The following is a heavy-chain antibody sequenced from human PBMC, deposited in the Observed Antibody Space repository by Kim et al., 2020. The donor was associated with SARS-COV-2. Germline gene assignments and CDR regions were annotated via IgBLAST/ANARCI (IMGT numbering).Heavy chain of an antibody. CDR3: ARDQYSSSWGYYYYYGMDV. J-gene: IGHJ6*04. V-gene: IGHV3-30-3*01. Sequence: GGSLRLSCAASGFTFSSYAMHWVRQAPGKGLEWVAVISYDGSNKYYADSVKGRFTISRDNSKNTLYLQMNSLRAEDTAVYYCARDQYSSSWGYYYYYGMDVWGEGAPVTVSS. D-gene: IGHD6-13*01. CDR1: GFTFSSYA. CDR2: ISYDGSNK.